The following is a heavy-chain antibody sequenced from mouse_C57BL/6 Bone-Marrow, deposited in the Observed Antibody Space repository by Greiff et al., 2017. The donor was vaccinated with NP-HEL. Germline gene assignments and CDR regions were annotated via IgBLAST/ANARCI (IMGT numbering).Heavy chain of an antibody. CDR1: GYSFTGYY. D-gene: IGHD2-3*01. J-gene: IGHJ3*01. Sequence: VQLKQSGPELVKPGASVKISCKASGYSFTGYYMNWVKQSPEKSLEWIGEINPSTGGTTYNQKFKAKATLTVDKSSSTAYMQLKSLTSEDSAVYYCARGSWLLRLAGFAYGGQGTLVTGSA. CDR3: ARGSWLLRLAGFAY. CDR2: INPSTGGT. V-gene: IGHV1-42*01.